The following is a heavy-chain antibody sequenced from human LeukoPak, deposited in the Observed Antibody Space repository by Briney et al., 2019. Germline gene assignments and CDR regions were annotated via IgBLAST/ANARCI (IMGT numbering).Heavy chain of an antibody. CDR2: IYHSGST. CDR3: ATGTPNNWSDP. CDR1: GGSISSGGYS. Sequence: SETLSLTCAVSGGSISSGGYSWSWIRQPPGKGLEWIGYIYHSGSTYYNPSLKSRVTISVDRSKNQFSLKLSSVTAADTAVYYCATGTPNNWSDPWGQGTLVTVSS. V-gene: IGHV4-30-2*01. D-gene: IGHD1-7*01. J-gene: IGHJ5*02.